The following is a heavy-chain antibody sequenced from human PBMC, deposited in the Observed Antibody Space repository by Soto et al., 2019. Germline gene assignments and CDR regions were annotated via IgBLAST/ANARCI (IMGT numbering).Heavy chain of an antibody. CDR1: GYSFTKFW. CDR3: ARPTTLTQIDF. J-gene: IGHJ4*02. Sequence: EVQLVQSGAELKKPGESLKISCKASGYSFTKFWIGGVRQMPGKGLKWMGLIYPGASDTRYSPSFQGQVAFSADTSTSTVYLQWSRLRASDTAIYYCARPTTLTQIDFWGQGTLVTVSS. V-gene: IGHV5-51*01. D-gene: IGHD3-16*01. CDR2: IYPGASDT.